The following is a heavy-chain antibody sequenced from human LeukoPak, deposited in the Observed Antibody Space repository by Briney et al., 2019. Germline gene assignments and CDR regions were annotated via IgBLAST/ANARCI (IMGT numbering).Heavy chain of an antibody. V-gene: IGHV4-39*07. J-gene: IGHJ1*01. CDR3: ARDFGGSLIEYFQH. D-gene: IGHD1-26*01. CDR1: GGSISSGSYY. Sequence: SETLSLTCTVSGGSISSGSYYWSWIRQPPGKGLEWIGSISHSGSTYYNPSLKSRVTISVDTSKNQFSLKLSSVTAADTAVYYCARDFGGSLIEYFQHWGQGTLVTVSS. CDR2: ISHSGST.